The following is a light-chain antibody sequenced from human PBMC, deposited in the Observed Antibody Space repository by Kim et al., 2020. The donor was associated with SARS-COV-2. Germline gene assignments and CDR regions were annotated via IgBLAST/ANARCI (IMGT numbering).Light chain of an antibody. J-gene: IGLJ3*02. CDR3: TPWDDRLNGWV. Sequence: QSVLTQPPSASGTPGQRVTIACSGSSSNIGNNTVNWYQQLPGTAPKLLIYNNNQRPLGVPDRFSGSKSGTSASLAISGLQSEDEADYYCTPWDDRLNGWVFGGGTKLTVL. CDR1: SSNIGNNT. V-gene: IGLV1-44*01. CDR2: NNN.